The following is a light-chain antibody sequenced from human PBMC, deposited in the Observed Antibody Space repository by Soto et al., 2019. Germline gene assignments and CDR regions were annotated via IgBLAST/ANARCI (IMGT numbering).Light chain of an antibody. CDR1: SGSIASNY. V-gene: IGLV6-57*04. CDR3: QSYDSSNHVV. CDR2: EDN. J-gene: IGLJ2*01. Sequence: NFMLTQPHSVSESPVKTVTISCTRSSGSIASNYVQWYQQRPGSAPTTVIYEDNQRPSGVPDRFSGSIDSSSNSASLTISGLKTEDEADYYCQSYDSSNHVVFGGGTKVTVI.